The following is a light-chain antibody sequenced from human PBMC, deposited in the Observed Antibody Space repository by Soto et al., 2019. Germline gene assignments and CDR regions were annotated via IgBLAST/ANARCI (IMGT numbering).Light chain of an antibody. CDR3: QQYGSSPLT. V-gene: IGKV3-20*01. Sequence: EIVLTQSPGTLSLSPGERATLSCRASQSVSSSYLAWYQQKPGQAPRLLIYGASSRATGTPDRFSGSGSGTDCTRTISRLEPEDFAVYYCQQYGSSPLTFGGGTKVEIK. CDR1: QSVSSSY. J-gene: IGKJ4*01. CDR2: GAS.